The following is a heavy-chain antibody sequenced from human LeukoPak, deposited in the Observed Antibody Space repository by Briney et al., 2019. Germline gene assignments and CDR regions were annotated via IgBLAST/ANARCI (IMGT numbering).Heavy chain of an antibody. Sequence: GSLRLSCAASGFTFSSYSMNWVRQAPGKGLEWIGEIYHSGSTNYNPSLKSRVTISVDKSKNQFSLKLSSVTSADAALYYCVKDTWGGLTAPGNPYYFDYWGQGILVTVSS. CDR3: VKDTWGGLTAPGNPYYFDY. CDR2: IYHSGST. CDR1: GFTFSSYSM. V-gene: IGHV4-4*02. D-gene: IGHD6-13*01. J-gene: IGHJ4*02.